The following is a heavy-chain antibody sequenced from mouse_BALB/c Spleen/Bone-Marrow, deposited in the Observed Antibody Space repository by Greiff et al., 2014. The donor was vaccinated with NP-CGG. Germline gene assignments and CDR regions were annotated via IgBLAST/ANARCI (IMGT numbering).Heavy chain of an antibody. V-gene: IGHV1S135*01. Sequence: VQLQQPGPELMKPGASVKISCKASGYSFTSYYMHWVKQSHGKGLEWIGYIDPFNGATSYNQKFKGKATLTVDKSSSTAYMHLSSLTSEDSAVYYCARNWDVDYWGQGTTLTVSS. CDR2: IDPFNGAT. CDR1: GYSFTSYY. J-gene: IGHJ2*01. D-gene: IGHD4-1*01. CDR3: ARNWDVDY.